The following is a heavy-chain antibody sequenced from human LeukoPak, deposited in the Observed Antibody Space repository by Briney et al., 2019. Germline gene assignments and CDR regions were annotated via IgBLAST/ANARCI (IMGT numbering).Heavy chain of an antibody. J-gene: IGHJ6*03. CDR2: IKQDGSEK. CDR3: ARQGGYYGSGSYNYYMDV. D-gene: IGHD3-10*01. CDR1: GFTFSSYW. Sequence: GGSLRLSCAASGFTFSSYWMSWVRQAPGKGLEWVANIKQDGSEKYYVDSVKGRFTISRDNAKNSLYLQMNSLRAEDTAVYYCARQGGYYGSGSYNYYMDVWGKGTTVTISS. V-gene: IGHV3-7*01.